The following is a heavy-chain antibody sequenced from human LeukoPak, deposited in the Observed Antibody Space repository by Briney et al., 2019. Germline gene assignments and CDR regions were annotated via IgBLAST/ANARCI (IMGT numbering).Heavy chain of an antibody. CDR2: IGTAGDT. Sequence: GGSLRLSCAASGFTLSNFAMHWVRQATGKGLEWVSAIGTAGDTFYPGSVKGRFTISRENAKNSLYLQMNSLRAEDTAVYYCARGQIFDYWGQGTLVTVSS. J-gene: IGHJ4*02. CDR3: ARGQIFDY. CDR1: GFTLSNFA. V-gene: IGHV3-13*01.